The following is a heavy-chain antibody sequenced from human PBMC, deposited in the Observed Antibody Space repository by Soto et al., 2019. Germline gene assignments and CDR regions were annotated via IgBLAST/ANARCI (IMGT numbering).Heavy chain of an antibody. D-gene: IGHD1-26*01. V-gene: IGHV3-21*01. J-gene: IGHJ3*02. CDR1: GFTSSSYW. CDR2: ISSSSTYI. Sequence: EGLLRLSCGAGGFTSSSYWMTWVRQDPGKGLEWVSSISSSSTYIYYAGSVRGRFTISRDNAKNSLYLQMNSLRAEDTAVYYCARQSYSGNSEGWGAFDIWGQGTMVTVSS. CDR3: ARQSYSGNSEGWGAFDI.